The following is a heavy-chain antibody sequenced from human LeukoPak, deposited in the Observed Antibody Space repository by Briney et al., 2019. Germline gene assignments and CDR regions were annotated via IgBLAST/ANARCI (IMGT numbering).Heavy chain of an antibody. CDR1: GGSISSYY. CDR2: ISYGGST. CDR3: ARGAVTQPLTWFDP. Sequence: SETLSLTCTVSGGSISSYYWSWIRQPPGKGLEWIGYISYGGSTNYYPSLKSRVTISVDTSKNQFSLKLSSVTAADTAVYYCARGAVTQPLTWFDPWGQGTLVTVSS. D-gene: IGHD4-17*01. J-gene: IGHJ5*02. V-gene: IGHV4-59*01.